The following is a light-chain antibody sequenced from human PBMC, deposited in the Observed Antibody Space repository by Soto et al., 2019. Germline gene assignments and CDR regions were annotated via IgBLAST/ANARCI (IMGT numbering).Light chain of an antibody. J-gene: IGLJ1*01. CDR3: SSFTSSMTNV. CDR1: SSDVGGYNS. V-gene: IGLV2-14*03. CDR2: VVG. Sequence: QSALTQPASVSGSPGQSITISCTGTSSDVGGYNSVSWYQVHPGKAPKLILYVVGDRPSGVSYRFSGSKSGNTASLTISGLQAADEADYFCSSFTSSMTNVFGSGTKLTVL.